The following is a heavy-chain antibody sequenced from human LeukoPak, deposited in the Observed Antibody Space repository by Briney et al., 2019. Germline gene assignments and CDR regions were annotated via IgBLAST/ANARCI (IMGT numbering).Heavy chain of an antibody. D-gene: IGHD5-24*01. J-gene: IGHJ3*02. Sequence: SETLSLTCTVSGGSISSGDYYWSWIRQPPGKGLEWIGYIYYSGSTYYNPSLKSRVTISVDTSKNQFSLKLSSVTAADTAVYYCARDPRARDPPFDIWGQGTMVTVSS. CDR2: IYYSGST. CDR1: GGSISSGDYY. V-gene: IGHV4-30-4*01. CDR3: ARDPRARDPPFDI.